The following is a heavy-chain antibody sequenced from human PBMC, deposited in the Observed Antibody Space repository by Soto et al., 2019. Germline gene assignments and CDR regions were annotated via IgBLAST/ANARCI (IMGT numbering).Heavy chain of an antibody. CDR3: ARGVGAAAGNTFRGLFPWFDP. CDR2: INHSGST. V-gene: IGHV4-34*01. D-gene: IGHD6-13*01. CDR1: GGSFSGYY. Sequence: SETLSLTCAVYGGSFSGYYWSWIRQPPGKGLEWIGEINHSGSTNYNPSLKSRVTISVDTSKNQFSLKLSSVTAADTAVYYCARGVGAAAGNTFRGLFPWFDPWGQGTLVTVSS. J-gene: IGHJ5*02.